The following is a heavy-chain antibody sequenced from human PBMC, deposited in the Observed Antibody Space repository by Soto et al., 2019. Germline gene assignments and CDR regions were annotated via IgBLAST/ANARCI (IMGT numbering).Heavy chain of an antibody. CDR3: ASSAA. CDR2: IWYDGSNT. Sequence: QVQLVESGGGVVQSGRSLRLSCAASGFIFRSYGMHWVRQAPGKGLEWVAVIWYDGSNTYYADPVKGRFTISRDNSKNTLFLQMNSLRAEDTAVYYCASSAAWGRGTLVTVSS. V-gene: IGHV3-33*01. D-gene: IGHD6-19*01. J-gene: IGHJ5*02. CDR1: GFIFRSYG.